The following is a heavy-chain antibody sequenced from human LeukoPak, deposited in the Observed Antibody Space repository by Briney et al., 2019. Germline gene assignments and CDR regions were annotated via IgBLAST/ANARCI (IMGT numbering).Heavy chain of an antibody. V-gene: IGHV4-4*07. CDR2: IYTRVST. D-gene: IGHD4-11*01. J-gene: IGHJ3*02. Sequence: SETLSLTCTVSGGSISSHYWSWIRQPAGKGLEWIGRIYTRVSTNYNPSLKSRVTMSVDTSKNQFSLKLSSVTAAATSVYYCARVPYSNYEGAFDIWGQGTKVNGSS. CDR1: GGSISSHY. CDR3: ARVPYSNYEGAFDI.